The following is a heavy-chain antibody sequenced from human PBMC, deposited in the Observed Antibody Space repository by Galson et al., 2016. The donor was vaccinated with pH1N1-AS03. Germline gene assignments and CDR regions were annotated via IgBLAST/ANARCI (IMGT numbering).Heavy chain of an antibody. CDR2: IYPGDSDT. Sequence: QSGAEVTKPGESLKISCKTSGYIFTSYWVAWVRHMPGKGLEWMGIIYPGDSDTRYSPSFQGQVTTSADRSINTAYLQWSSLMASDTAIYYCARQVRDGYNDYVDYWGQGILVTVSS. D-gene: IGHD5-24*01. CDR3: ARQVRDGYNDYVDY. V-gene: IGHV5-51*01. J-gene: IGHJ4*02. CDR1: GYIFTSYW.